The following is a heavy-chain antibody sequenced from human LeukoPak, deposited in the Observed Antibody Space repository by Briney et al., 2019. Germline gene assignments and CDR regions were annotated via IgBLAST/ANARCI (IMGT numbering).Heavy chain of an antibody. V-gene: IGHV4-34*01. J-gene: IGHJ4*02. CDR1: GGSFSGYY. CDR2: INHSGST. Sequence: SGTLSLTCAVYGGSFSGYYWSWIRQPPGKGLEWIGEINHSGSTNYNPSLKSRVTISVDTSKNQFSLKLSSVTAADTAVYYCARAQPVLFDYWGQGTLVTVSS. CDR3: ARAQPVLFDY. D-gene: IGHD1-14*01.